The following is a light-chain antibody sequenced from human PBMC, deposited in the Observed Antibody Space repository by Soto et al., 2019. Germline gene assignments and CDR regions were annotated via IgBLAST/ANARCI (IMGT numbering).Light chain of an antibody. V-gene: IGLV2-23*01. Sequence: QSVLTQPASLSGSPGQSITMSCTGSSSDVGTFNLVSWFQQHPGKAPKLLIFEGTKRPSGVSDRFSGSKSGNTASLTISGLQAEDEADYHCCSYAGTRTSWVFGTGTKVTVL. CDR1: SSDVGTFNL. CDR3: CSYAGTRTSWV. CDR2: EGT. J-gene: IGLJ1*01.